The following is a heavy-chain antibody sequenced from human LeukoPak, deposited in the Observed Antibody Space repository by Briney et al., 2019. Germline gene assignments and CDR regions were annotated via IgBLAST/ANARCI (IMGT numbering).Heavy chain of an antibody. CDR1: GFTFSDYW. V-gene: IGHV3-7*01. Sequence: GGSLRLSCAASGFTFSDYWMSWVRQAPGKGLEWVANIKQDGSEKNYVDSVKGRFSISRDDSKNTVFLQMNSLRSEDTAVYYCARDQLAFSGYDTLFDYWGQGTLVTVSS. CDR3: ARDQLAFSGYDTLFDY. J-gene: IGHJ4*02. D-gene: IGHD5-12*01. CDR2: IKQDGSEK.